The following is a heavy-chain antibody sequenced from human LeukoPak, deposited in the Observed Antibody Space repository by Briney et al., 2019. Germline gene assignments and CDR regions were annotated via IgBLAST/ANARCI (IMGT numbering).Heavy chain of an antibody. J-gene: IGHJ4*02. CDR3: ARGNGYNNDPFDY. CDR2: IYSGGST. D-gene: IGHD5-24*01. CDR1: GFTVSSNY. Sequence: GGSLRLSCAASGFTVSSNYMSWVRQAPGKGLEWVSVIYSGGSTYYADSVKGRFTISRDNSKNTLYLQMNSLRAEDTAVYYCARGNGYNNDPFDYWGQGTLVTVSS. V-gene: IGHV3-53*01.